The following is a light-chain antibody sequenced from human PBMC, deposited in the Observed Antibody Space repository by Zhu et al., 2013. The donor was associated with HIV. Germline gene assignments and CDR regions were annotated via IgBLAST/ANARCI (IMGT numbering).Light chain of an antibody. CDR2: GAS. Sequence: EIVMTQSPATLSVSPGESATLSCRASQSVTNSYLAWYQQKPGQAPRLLIYGASVRATGIPDRFSGSGSGTDFTLTISGLEPEDFAVYHCQQYGNSPRTFGQGTKVEIK. V-gene: IGKV3-20*01. J-gene: IGKJ1*01. CDR3: QQYGNSPRT. CDR1: QSVTNSY.